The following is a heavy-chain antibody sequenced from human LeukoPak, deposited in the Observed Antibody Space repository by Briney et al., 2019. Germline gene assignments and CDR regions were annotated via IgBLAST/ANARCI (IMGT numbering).Heavy chain of an antibody. V-gene: IGHV3-21*01. D-gene: IGHD6-19*01. CDR3: AREAVYSSGWYFYNGLDV. CDR2: SSDSSSYI. CDR1: GFTFNSYS. J-gene: IGHJ6*02. Sequence: GGSLRLSCAASGFTFNSYSMNWVRQAPGKGLEWVSSSSDSSSYIYYADSVKGRFTFSRDNAKNSLYLQMNSLRAEGTGVYYCAREAVYSSGWYFYNGLDVWGQGTTVTVSS.